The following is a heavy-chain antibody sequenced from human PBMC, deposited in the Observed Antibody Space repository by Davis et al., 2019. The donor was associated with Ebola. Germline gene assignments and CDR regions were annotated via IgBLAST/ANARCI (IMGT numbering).Heavy chain of an antibody. V-gene: IGHV5-51*01. CDR2: IYPGDSDT. CDR3: ARPQGHSGYDLRY. Sequence: GESLKISCEASGYNFATHWIGWVRQMPGKGLEWMGIIYPGDSDTRYSPSFRGQVTISADKSMKTAFLQWSSLKASDSGMYYCARPQGHSGYDLRYWGQGTLVTVSS. J-gene: IGHJ4*02. CDR1: GYNFATHW. D-gene: IGHD5-12*01.